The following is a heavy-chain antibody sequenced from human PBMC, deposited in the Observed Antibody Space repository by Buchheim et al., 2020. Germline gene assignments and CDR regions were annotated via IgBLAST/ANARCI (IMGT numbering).Heavy chain of an antibody. V-gene: IGHV3-30-3*01. CDR3: ARDLLQWLVPVGYYYYYYGMDV. D-gene: IGHD6-19*01. CDR2: ISYDGSNK. Sequence: QVQLVESGGGVVQPGRSLRLSCAASGFTFSSYAMHWVRQAPGKELEWVAVISYDGSNKYYADSVKGRFTISRDNSKNPLYLQMNSLRAEDTAVYYCARDLLQWLVPVGYYYYYYGMDVWGQGTT. J-gene: IGHJ6*02. CDR1: GFTFSSYA.